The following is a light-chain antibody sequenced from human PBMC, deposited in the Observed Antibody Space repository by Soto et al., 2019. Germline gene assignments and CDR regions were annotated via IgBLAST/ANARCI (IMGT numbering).Light chain of an antibody. J-gene: IGKJ4*01. V-gene: IGKV1-39*01. CDR1: QTISNY. CDR2: ATS. CDR3: QQSYSVPLT. Sequence: DVQMTQSPSSQSASVGDRVTISCRASQTISNYLNWYQQKPGKAPKLLIHATSNLQSGVPSRFSGSGSGTDFSLTINSLQPEDFATYYCQQSYSVPLTFGGGTKVELK.